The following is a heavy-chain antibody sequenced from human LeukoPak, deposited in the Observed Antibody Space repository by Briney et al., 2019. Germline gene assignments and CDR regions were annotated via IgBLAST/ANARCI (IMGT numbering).Heavy chain of an antibody. CDR1: GGSISSYY. CDR3: ARERPGIFPYWFDP. J-gene: IGHJ5*02. D-gene: IGHD6-13*01. V-gene: IGHV4-4*07. Sequence: SVTLSLTCTVSGGSISSYYWSWIRQPAGKGLEWIGRIYTSGSINYNPSLKSRVTMSVDTSKDQFSLKLSSVTAADTAVYYCARERPGIFPYWFDPWGQGTLVTVSS. CDR2: IYTSGSI.